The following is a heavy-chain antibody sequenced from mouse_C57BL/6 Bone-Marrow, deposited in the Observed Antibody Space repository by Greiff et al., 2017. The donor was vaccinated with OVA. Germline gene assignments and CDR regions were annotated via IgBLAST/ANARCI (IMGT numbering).Heavy chain of an antibody. V-gene: IGHV14-4*01. J-gene: IGHJ2*01. CDR1: GFNIKDDY. Sequence: EVQLQQSGAELVRPGASVKLSCTVSGFNIKDDYIHWVKQRPEQGLEWIGWLDPENGDTEYASTVQGKATLTADTSSTTAYLQLSSLTSEDTAVYCCTIHFLWGQGTTLTVSS. CDR3: TIHFL. CDR2: LDPENGDT.